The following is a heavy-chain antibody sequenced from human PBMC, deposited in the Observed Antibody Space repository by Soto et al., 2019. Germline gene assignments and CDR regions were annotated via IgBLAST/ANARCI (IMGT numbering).Heavy chain of an antibody. CDR1: GGSISSSSYY. J-gene: IGHJ4*02. Sequence: SETLSLTCTVSGGSISSSSYYWGWIRQPPGKGLEWIGSIYYSGSTYYNPSLKSRVTISVDTSKNQFSLKLSSVTAADTAVYYCARRDGDFDYWGQGTLVTVSS. CDR3: ARRDGDFDY. V-gene: IGHV4-39*01. CDR2: IYYSGST.